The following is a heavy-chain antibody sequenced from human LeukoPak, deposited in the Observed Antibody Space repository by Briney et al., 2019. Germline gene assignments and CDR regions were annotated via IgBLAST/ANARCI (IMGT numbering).Heavy chain of an antibody. CDR2: IFYTGNT. CDR3: ASSPAATYLTDSFNF. Sequence: PSETLSLTCTVSGGSISSSNYYWGWIRQPPGKGLEWLGIIFYTGNTYYNPSLKSRVTISVDTSKNQFSLNLTSVTAADTAVYYCASSPAATYLTDSFNFWGQGTMVTVSS. V-gene: IGHV4-39*07. CDR1: GGSISSSNYY. J-gene: IGHJ3*01. D-gene: IGHD6-13*01.